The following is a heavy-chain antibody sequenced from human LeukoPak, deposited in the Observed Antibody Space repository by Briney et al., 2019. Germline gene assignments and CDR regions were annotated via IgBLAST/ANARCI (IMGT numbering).Heavy chain of an antibody. Sequence: SVKVSCKASGGTFSSYAISWVRQAPGQGLEWMGWIIPIFGTANYAQKFQGRVTITTDESTSTAYMELSSLRSEDTAVYYCARDLGHSSSWYPLDYWGQGTLVTVSS. J-gene: IGHJ4*02. CDR2: IIPIFGTA. CDR3: ARDLGHSSSWYPLDY. V-gene: IGHV1-69*05. D-gene: IGHD6-13*01. CDR1: GGTFSSYA.